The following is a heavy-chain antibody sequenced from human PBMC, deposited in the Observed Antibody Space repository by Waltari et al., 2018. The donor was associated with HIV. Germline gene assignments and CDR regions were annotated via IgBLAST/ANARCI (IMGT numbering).Heavy chain of an antibody. J-gene: IGHJ4*02. V-gene: IGHV3-15*01. D-gene: IGHD5-12*01. CDR2: IKRKSDGGTA. Sequence: EVQLVESGGGLVKPGGSLRLSCAASGFIFSNAWMNWVRQAPGKGLWWVGRIKRKSDGGTADYAAPVKGRFTISRDDSKNVLYLQMNSLKTEDTAVYYCTTDNMIIVALDYWGQGTLLTVSS. CDR1: GFIFSNAW. CDR3: TTDNMIIVALDY.